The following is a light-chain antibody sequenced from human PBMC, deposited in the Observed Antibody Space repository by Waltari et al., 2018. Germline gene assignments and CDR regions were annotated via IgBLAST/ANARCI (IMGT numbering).Light chain of an antibody. V-gene: IGKV4-1*01. CDR2: WAS. CDR3: QQCYSTPYT. CDR1: QNLLYNSDNKNY. J-gene: IGKJ2*01. Sequence: DIVMTQSPDSLAVSLGERVTSNCRSSQNLLYNSDNKNYLAWFQQKPRQPPKLLIYWASTRESGVPDRFSGSGSGTEFTLTISSLQAADVAVYYCQQCYSTPYTFGQGTKLEIK.